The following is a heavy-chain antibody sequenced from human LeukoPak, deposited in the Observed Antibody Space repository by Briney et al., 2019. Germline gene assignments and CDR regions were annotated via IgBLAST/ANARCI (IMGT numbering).Heavy chain of an antibody. CDR2: IIPIFGTA. Sequence: SVKVSCKASGGTFSSYAISWVRQAPGQGLEWMGGIIPIFGTANYAQKFQGRVTITADESTSTAYMELSSLRSEDTAVYYCARDRGGGSSHDGWFDPWGQGTLVTVSS. J-gene: IGHJ5*02. CDR1: GGTFSSYA. D-gene: IGHD2-15*01. CDR3: ARDRGGGSSHDGWFDP. V-gene: IGHV1-69*13.